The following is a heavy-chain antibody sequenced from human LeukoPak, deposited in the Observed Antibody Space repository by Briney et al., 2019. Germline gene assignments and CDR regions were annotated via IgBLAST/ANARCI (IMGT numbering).Heavy chain of an antibody. Sequence: GESLRISCKGSGYSFTSYWISWVRQMPGKGLEWMGRIDPSDSYTNYSPSFQGHVTISADKSISTAYLQWSSLKASDTAMYYCERRDHYDSSGYPNFDYWGQGTLVTVSS. D-gene: IGHD3-22*01. CDR1: GYSFTSYW. CDR2: IDPSDSYT. CDR3: ERRDHYDSSGYPNFDY. J-gene: IGHJ4*02. V-gene: IGHV5-10-1*01.